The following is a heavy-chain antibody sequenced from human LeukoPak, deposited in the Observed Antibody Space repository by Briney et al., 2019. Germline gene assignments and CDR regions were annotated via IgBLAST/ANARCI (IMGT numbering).Heavy chain of an antibody. J-gene: IGHJ4*02. CDR2: MYYSGST. Sequence: SETLSLSCTVSGGSISSYYWSWIRQPPGKGLEWIGYMYYSGSTNYNPSLKSRVTISVDTSKNQFSLKLSSVTAADTAVYYCARDRGDYGDYLAGLFDYWGQGTLVTVSS. D-gene: IGHD4-17*01. V-gene: IGHV4-59*01. CDR1: GGSISSYY. CDR3: ARDRGDYGDYLAGLFDY.